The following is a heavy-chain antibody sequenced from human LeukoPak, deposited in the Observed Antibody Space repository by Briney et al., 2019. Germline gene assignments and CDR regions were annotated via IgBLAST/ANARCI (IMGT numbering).Heavy chain of an antibody. J-gene: IGHJ4*02. Sequence: SETLSLTCTVSGGSINSYYWNWIRHSAGKGLEWIGLIYTSGSTIYNPSLKSRVTMSLDTSKNHLSLKLTSVTAADTAVYYCARRANEENYFDDWGQGTLVTVSS. CDR3: ARRANEENYFDD. V-gene: IGHV4-4*07. CDR1: GGSINSYY. CDR2: IYTSGST. D-gene: IGHD1-26*01.